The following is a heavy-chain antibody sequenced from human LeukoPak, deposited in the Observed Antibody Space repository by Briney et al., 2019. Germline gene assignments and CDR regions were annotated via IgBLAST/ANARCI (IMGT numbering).Heavy chain of an antibody. CDR1: GFTFSNYA. V-gene: IGHV3-30*04. CDR3: ARVAYYYGSGSPDFDY. Sequence: GGSLRLSCEASGFTFSNYAMHWVRRAPGKGLEWVALISYDGSTKHYADSVKGRFTISRDNAKNSLYLQMNSLRAEDTAVYYCARVAYYYGSGSPDFDYWGQGTLVTVSS. CDR2: ISYDGSTK. J-gene: IGHJ4*02. D-gene: IGHD3-10*01.